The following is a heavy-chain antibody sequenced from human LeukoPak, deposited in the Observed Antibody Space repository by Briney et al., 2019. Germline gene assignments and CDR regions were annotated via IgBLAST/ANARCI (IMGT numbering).Heavy chain of an antibody. CDR3: ARAPGLFPNSEAPN. CDR2: IYYSGST. Sequence: SETLSLTCTVSGGSISSGDYYWSWIRQPPGKGLEWIGYIYYSGSTYYNPSLKSRVTISVDTSKNQFSLKLSSVTAADTAVYYCARAPGLFPNSEAPNWGQGTLVTVSS. CDR1: GGSISSGDYY. J-gene: IGHJ4*02. V-gene: IGHV4-30-4*08. D-gene: IGHD4-23*01.